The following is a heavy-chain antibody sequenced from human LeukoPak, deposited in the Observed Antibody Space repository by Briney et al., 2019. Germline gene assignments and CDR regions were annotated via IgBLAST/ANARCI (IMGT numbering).Heavy chain of an antibody. CDR1: GFTFSYYG. J-gene: IGHJ4*02. Sequence: GGSLRLSCAASGFTFSYYGMNWVRQAPGKGLEWISYISSSSYTIYYADSVKGRFTISRDNAKNSLYLQMNSLRAEDTAVYYCARYPDSGTYPFDYWGQGTLVTVSS. V-gene: IGHV3-48*01. CDR2: ISSSSYTI. D-gene: IGHD1-26*01. CDR3: ARYPDSGTYPFDY.